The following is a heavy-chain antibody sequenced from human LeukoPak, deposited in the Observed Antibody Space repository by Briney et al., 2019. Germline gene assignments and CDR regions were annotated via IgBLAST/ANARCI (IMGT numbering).Heavy chain of an antibody. V-gene: IGHV3-48*01. CDR3: ARGAYQLILGWFDP. D-gene: IGHD2-2*01. Sequence: GGSLRLSCAASGFTFNSYSKNWVRQAPGKGLEWVSYISSSSSTIYYADSVKGRFTISRDNAKNSVYLQMNSLRAEDTAVYYCARGAYQLILGWFDPWGQGTLVTVSS. CDR2: ISSSSSTI. J-gene: IGHJ5*02. CDR1: GFTFNSYS.